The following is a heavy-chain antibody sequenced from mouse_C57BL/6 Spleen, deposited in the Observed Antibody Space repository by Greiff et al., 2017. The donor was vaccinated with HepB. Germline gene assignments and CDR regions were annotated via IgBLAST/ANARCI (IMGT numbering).Heavy chain of an antibody. CDR1: GYTFTDYY. CDR2: INPYNGGT. V-gene: IGHV1-19*01. CDR3: ARDYGSRRYFDY. Sequence: EVKLVESGPVLVKPGASVKMSCKASGYTFTDYYMNWVKQSHGKSLEWIGVINPYNGGTSYNQKFKGKATLTVDKSSSTAYMELNSLTSEDSAVYYCARDYGSRRYFDYWGQGTTLTVSS. D-gene: IGHD1-1*01. J-gene: IGHJ2*01.